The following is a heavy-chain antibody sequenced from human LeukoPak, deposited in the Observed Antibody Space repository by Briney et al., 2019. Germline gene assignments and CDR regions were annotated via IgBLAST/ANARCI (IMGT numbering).Heavy chain of an antibody. CDR3: ARFDSSGYYALDY. CDR2: INTNTGNP. Sequence: ASVKVSCKASGYTFTSYAMNWVRQAPGQGVEWMGWINTNTGNPTYAQGFTGGFVFSLESAVSTEYVQMRSLKAEDTAVYYCARFDSSGYYALDYWGQGTLVTVSS. J-gene: IGHJ4*02. D-gene: IGHD3-22*01. CDR1: GYTFTSYA. V-gene: IGHV7-4-1*02.